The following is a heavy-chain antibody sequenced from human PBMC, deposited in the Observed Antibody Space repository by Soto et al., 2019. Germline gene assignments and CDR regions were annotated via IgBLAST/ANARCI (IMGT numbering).Heavy chain of an antibody. CDR1: GYTFSTHD. CDR3: ARSRYCTSSSCYVSWFDP. D-gene: IGHD2-2*01. CDR2: MNPNSGNT. Sequence: ASVKVSCKASGYTFSTHDINWVRQATGQGLEWMGWMNPNSGNTAYAQKFQGRVTMTRNTSISTAYMELSSLGSEDTAVYYCARSRYCTSSSCYVSWFDPWGQGTPVTVS. V-gene: IGHV1-8*01. J-gene: IGHJ5*02.